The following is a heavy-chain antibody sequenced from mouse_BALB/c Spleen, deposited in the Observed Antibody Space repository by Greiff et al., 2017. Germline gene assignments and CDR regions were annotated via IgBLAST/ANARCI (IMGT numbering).Heavy chain of an antibody. D-gene: IGHD2-2*01. Sequence: EVQLVESGGGLVKPGGSLKLSCAASGFTFSSYTMSWVRQTPEKRLEWVATISSGGSYTYYPDSVKGRFTISRDNTKNTLYLQMSSLKSEDTAMYYCTREDGYEGFAYWGQGTLVTVSA. J-gene: IGHJ3*01. V-gene: IGHV5-6-4*01. CDR3: TREDGYEGFAY. CDR2: ISSGGSYT. CDR1: GFTFSSYT.